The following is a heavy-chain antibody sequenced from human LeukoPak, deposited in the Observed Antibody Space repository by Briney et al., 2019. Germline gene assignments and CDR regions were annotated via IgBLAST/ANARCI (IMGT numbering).Heavy chain of an antibody. Sequence: GGSLRLSCAASGFTVSNNYMSWVRQAPGKGLEWVSAIYAGGDTYYADSVRGRFTISRGNSKNTLYLQLNSLRAEDTAVFYCAARDWNYASGIDYWGQGSLVTVSS. CDR3: AARDWNYASGIDY. CDR2: IYAGGDT. D-gene: IGHD1-7*01. CDR1: GFTVSNNY. V-gene: IGHV3-53*01. J-gene: IGHJ4*02.